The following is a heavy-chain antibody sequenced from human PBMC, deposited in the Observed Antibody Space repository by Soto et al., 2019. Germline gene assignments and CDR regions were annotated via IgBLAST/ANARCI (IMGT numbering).Heavy chain of an antibody. Sequence: ASVKVSCKASGYTFTGYYMHWVRQAPGQGLEWMGWINPNSGGTNYAQKFQGWVTMTRDTSISTAYMELSRLRSDDTAAYYCARTPYSSSWYFDYWGQGTLVTVSS. J-gene: IGHJ4*02. CDR1: GYTFTGYY. D-gene: IGHD6-13*01. CDR2: INPNSGGT. V-gene: IGHV1-2*04. CDR3: ARTPYSSSWYFDY.